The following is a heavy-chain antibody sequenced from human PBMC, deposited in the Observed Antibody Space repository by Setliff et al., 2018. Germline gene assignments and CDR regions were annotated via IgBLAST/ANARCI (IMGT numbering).Heavy chain of an antibody. V-gene: IGHV3-23*01. CDR1: GFTFTSYA. Sequence: GGSLRLSCAASGFTFTSYAMTWVRQAPGKGLEWVSTVSGAGDFTYYADSVKGRFTISRDNAKNTLYLQMNSLRAEDTAVYYCVAVRWNYPTVWGQGTLVTVSS. CDR2: VSGAGDFT. CDR3: VAVRWNYPTV. D-gene: IGHD1-7*01. J-gene: IGHJ4*02.